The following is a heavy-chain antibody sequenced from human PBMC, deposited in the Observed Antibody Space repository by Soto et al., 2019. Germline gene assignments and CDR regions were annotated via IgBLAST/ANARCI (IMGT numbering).Heavy chain of an antibody. CDR2: INGYNGNT. Sequence: QVQLVQSGAEVKKPGASVKVSCKASGYTFTSYGLNLVRQAPGQVLEWMGCINGYNGNTNYAQKFQGRVTMTTDTSTNTAYLDLWTLISDDTAVYYCARSWVTGKGVIDVWGQGTTVTVSS. J-gene: IGHJ6*02. D-gene: IGHD3-16*01. CDR3: ARSWVTGKGVIDV. V-gene: IGHV1-18*01. CDR1: GYTFTSYG.